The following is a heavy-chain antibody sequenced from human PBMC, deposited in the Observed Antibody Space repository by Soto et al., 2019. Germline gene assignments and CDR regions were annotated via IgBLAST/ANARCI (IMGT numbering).Heavy chain of an antibody. CDR3: ARHPGYCSGGSCNGQYTLDV. CDR2: LYSSRDT. Sequence: SETLSLTCSVSGGSISSNSYSWGWIRQPPGKGLEWIGTLYSSRDTYYNPSLKSRVTISADTSQNQFTLDLTSVTATDTAVYFCARHPGYCSGGSCNGQYTLDVWGQGTTVTVSS. CDR1: GGSISSNSYS. D-gene: IGHD2-15*01. J-gene: IGHJ6*02. V-gene: IGHV4-39*01.